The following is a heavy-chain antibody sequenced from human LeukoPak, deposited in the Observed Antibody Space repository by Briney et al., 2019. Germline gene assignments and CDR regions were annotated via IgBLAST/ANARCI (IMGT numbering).Heavy chain of an antibody. CDR1: GGTFSSYA. J-gene: IGHJ6*02. V-gene: IGHV1-24*01. CDR2: FDPEDGET. Sequence: ASVKVSCKASGGTFSSYAISWVRQAPGKGLEWMGGFDPEDGETIYAQKFQGRVTMTEDTSTDTAYMELSSLRSEDTAVYYCATPSQSTSLYGMDVWGQGTTVTVSS. CDR3: ATPSQSTSLYGMDV. D-gene: IGHD2-2*01.